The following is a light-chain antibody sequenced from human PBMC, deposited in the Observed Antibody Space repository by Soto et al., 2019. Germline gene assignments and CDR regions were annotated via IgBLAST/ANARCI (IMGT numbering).Light chain of an antibody. Sequence: ETLLTQSPATLSLAPGERASLSCRASQSVNNYFAWYQQRPGQAPRLLIYDSSNRATSIPARFSGSGSGTEVTLPITSIVHADFAVYYCQQRDSCSRTFGGGTKVEIK. V-gene: IGKV3-11*01. CDR2: DSS. J-gene: IGKJ4*01. CDR3: QQRDSCSRT. CDR1: QSVNNY.